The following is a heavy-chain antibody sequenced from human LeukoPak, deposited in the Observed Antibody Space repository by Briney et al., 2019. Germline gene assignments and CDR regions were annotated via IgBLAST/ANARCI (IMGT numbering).Heavy chain of an antibody. V-gene: IGHV3-21*01. D-gene: IGHD6-6*01. CDR2: ISSSSSYI. CDR3: ARDHSSSVDY. Sequence: PGGSLRLSCAASGFTFSSYGMHWVRQAPGKGLEWVSSISSSSSYIYYADSVKGRFTISRDNAKNSLYLQMNSLRAEDTAVYYCARDHSSSVDYWGQGTLVTVSS. J-gene: IGHJ4*02. CDR1: GFTFSSYG.